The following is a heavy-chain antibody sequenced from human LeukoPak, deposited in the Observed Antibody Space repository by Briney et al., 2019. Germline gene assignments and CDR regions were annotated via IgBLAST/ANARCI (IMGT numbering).Heavy chain of an antibody. Sequence: GGSLRLSCAASGFTFSDYYMSWIRQAPGKGLEWVSYISSSGSTIYYADSVKGRFTISRDNAKNSLYLQMNSLRAEDTAVYYCARDNRGQLWLQAAAGTFDYWGQGTLVTVSS. CDR3: ARDNRGQLWLQAAAGTFDY. D-gene: IGHD5-18*01. J-gene: IGHJ4*02. V-gene: IGHV3-11*01. CDR1: GFTFSDYY. CDR2: ISSSGSTI.